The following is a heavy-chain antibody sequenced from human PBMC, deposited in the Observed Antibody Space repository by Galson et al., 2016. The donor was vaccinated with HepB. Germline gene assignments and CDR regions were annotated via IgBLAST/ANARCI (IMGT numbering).Heavy chain of an antibody. J-gene: IGHJ4*02. Sequence: SETLSLTCTVSGGSISSNTYYWVWIRQPPGKGLEWIGSIHYSGTTYYNPSLKSRVTISVDTSKNQFSLKVTSVTAADTAMYYCARGELFQPLVYPTYYFHFWGRGTLVTVSS. V-gene: IGHV4-39*07. CDR2: IHYSGTT. CDR3: ARGELFQPLVYPTYYFHF. D-gene: IGHD3-10*01. CDR1: GGSISSNTYY.